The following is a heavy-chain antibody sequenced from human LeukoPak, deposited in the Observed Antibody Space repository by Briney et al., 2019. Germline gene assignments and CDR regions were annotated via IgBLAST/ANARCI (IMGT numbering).Heavy chain of an antibody. J-gene: IGHJ4*02. D-gene: IGHD5-18*01. Sequence: ASVKVCCRASGYSFTGYYMQWVRQGPGQGLEWMGWINGNSGGTNYAQNFQGCFTMTMDTSISTAYMELSRLRSDHTAVYYSARGRRSPRHMWIQLWPYYFDYCGQGTLVTVSS. CDR2: INGNSGGT. CDR1: GYSFTGYY. CDR3: ARGRRSPRHMWIQLWPYYFDY. V-gene: IGHV1-2*04.